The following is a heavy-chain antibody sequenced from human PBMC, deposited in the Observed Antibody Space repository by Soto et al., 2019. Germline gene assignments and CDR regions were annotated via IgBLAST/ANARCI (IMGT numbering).Heavy chain of an antibody. V-gene: IGHV3-33*06. CDR2: TWDDGSKQ. Sequence: QVQLVESGGGVVQPGRSLKLSCAASGFTFSNYGMHWVRQAPGKGLQWVAGTWDDGSKQHYADSVKGRFTISRDNSRNALYLQMHSLRVEDTGVDYCANIRGYSGYDAPISYLYGMDVWGQGTRVNVPS. CDR1: GFTFSNYG. CDR3: ANIRGYSGYDAPISYLYGMDV. J-gene: IGHJ6*02. D-gene: IGHD5-12*01.